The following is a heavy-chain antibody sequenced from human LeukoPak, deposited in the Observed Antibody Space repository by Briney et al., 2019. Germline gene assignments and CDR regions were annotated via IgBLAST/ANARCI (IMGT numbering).Heavy chain of an antibody. Sequence: SETLSLTCTVSGGSISSYYWSWIRQPPGKGLEWLGYVYYNGSPNYNPSLKSRVPIPVDTSKNQFSLKLSSWSAADTAVIYCAREVIAAAGKGPKYNWFDPWRQGGLTSVSS. CDR1: GGSISSYY. J-gene: IGHJ5*02. CDR2: VYYNGSP. V-gene: IGHV4-59*01. CDR3: AREVIAAAGKGPKYNWFDP. D-gene: IGHD6-13*01.